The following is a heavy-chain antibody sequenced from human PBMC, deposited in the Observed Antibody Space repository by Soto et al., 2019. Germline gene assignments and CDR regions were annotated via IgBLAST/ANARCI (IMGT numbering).Heavy chain of an antibody. Sequence: GSLRLSCEAAGXSFSSFSMNWVRRAPGRGVEWVSYIIDEGASIYYADSLKGRFTISSDNAKKYLSLQMNNLRAEDTPVYYCARENSVQAWLHHFDQWGLGTLGTVS. D-gene: IGHD5-18*01. CDR3: ARENSVQAWLHHFDQ. J-gene: IGHJ4*02. CDR2: IIDEGASI. V-gene: IGHV3-48*04. CDR1: GXSFSSFS.